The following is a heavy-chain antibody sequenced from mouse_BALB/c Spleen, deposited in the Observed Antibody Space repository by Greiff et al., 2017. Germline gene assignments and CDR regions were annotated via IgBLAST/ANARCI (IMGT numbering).Heavy chain of an antibody. Sequence: VKLMESGPGLVQPSQSLSITCTVSGFSLTSYGVHWVRQSPGKGLEWLGVIWSGGSTDYNAAFISRLSISKDNSKSQVFFKMNSLQANDTAIYYCARNTGYDWFAYWGQGTLVTVSA. D-gene: IGHD2-2*01. J-gene: IGHJ3*01. V-gene: IGHV2-2*02. CDR2: IWSGGST. CDR3: ARNTGYDWFAY. CDR1: GFSLTSYG.